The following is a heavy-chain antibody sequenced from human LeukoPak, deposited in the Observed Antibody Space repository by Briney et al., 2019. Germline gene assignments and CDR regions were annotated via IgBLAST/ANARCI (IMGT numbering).Heavy chain of an antibody. Sequence: APVKVSCKASGYTFTSYGISWVRQAPGQGLEWMGWISAYNGNTNYAQKLQGRVTMTTDTSTSTAYMELRSLRSDDTAVYYCARDGPLAITMVRGAHNYWGQGTLVTVSS. CDR3: ARDGPLAITMVRGAHNY. CDR1: GYTFTSYG. J-gene: IGHJ4*02. D-gene: IGHD3-10*01. CDR2: ISAYNGNT. V-gene: IGHV1-18*01.